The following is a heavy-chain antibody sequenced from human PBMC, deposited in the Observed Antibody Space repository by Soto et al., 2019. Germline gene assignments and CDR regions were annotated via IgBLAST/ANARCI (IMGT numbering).Heavy chain of an antibody. D-gene: IGHD6-19*01. CDR1: GGTFSSYA. CDR2: IIPIFGTA. CDR3: ASDVSFPAVAGNPAHYYGMDV. Sequence: ASVKVSCKASGGTFSSYAIGWLRQAPGQGLEWMGGIIPIFGTANYAQKFQGRVTITADKSTSTAYMELSSLRSEDTAVYYCASDVSFPAVAGNPAHYYGMDVWGQGTTVTVSS. V-gene: IGHV1-69*06. J-gene: IGHJ6*02.